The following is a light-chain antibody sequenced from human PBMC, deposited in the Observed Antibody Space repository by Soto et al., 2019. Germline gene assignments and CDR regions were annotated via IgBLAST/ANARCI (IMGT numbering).Light chain of an antibody. J-gene: IGKJ1*01. CDR1: QSVLYRSNNKNY. V-gene: IGKV4-1*01. Sequence: DIVMTQSPDSLAVSLGERATINCKSSQSVLYRSNNKNYLAWYQHKPGQPPKLLIYWASTRESGVPDRFSGSGSGTDFTLTISSLQAEDVAVYYCQQYYKTLWTFGQGTKVDIK. CDR3: QQYYKTLWT. CDR2: WAS.